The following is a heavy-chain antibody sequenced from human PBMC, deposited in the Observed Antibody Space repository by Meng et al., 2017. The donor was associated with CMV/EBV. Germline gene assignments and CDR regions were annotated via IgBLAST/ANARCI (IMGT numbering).Heavy chain of an antibody. CDR3: AGHTVAGRGGWFDP. CDR1: GFTFSRYT. Sequence: SLELPCAASGFTFSRYTMNWVRQPPGKGLEWISSISGGGTHINYADSMKGRFTISRDNANNSLDLQMNSLRAEDTAVYYCAGHTVAGRGGWFDPWGQGTLVTVSS. CDR2: ISGGGTHI. D-gene: IGHD6-19*01. V-gene: IGHV3-21*01. J-gene: IGHJ5*02.